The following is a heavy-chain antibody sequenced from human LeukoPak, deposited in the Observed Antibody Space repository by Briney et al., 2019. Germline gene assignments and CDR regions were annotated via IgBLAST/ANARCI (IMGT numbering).Heavy chain of an antibody. D-gene: IGHD2/OR15-2a*01. CDR3: ARGVYYFDY. V-gene: IGHV3-7*03. CDR1: GFTFNTDW. J-gene: IGHJ4*02. Sequence: GGSLRLSCAASGFTFNTDWISWVRQAPGKGLEWVANIKEDGSEIYYVDSVKGRFTISRDNAKNSLYLQMNSLRAEDTAVYYCARGVYYFDYWGQGTPVTVSS. CDR2: IKEDGSEI.